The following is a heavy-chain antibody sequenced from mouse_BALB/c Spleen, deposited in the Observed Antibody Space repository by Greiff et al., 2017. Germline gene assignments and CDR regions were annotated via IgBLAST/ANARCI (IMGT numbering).Heavy chain of an antibody. CDR1: GYSITSDYA. CDR3: ARGVTSAWFAY. D-gene: IGHD2-1*01. J-gene: IGHJ3*01. V-gene: IGHV3-2*02. Sequence: EVQLVESGPGLVKPSQSLSLTCTVTGYSITSDYAWNWIRQFPGNKLEWMGYISYSGSTSYNPSLKSRISITRDTSKNQFFLQLNSVTTEDTATYYCARGVTSAWFAYWGQGTLVTVSA. CDR2: ISYSGST.